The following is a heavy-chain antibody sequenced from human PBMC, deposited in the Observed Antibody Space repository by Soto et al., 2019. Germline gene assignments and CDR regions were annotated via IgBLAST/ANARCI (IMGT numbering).Heavy chain of an antibody. D-gene: IGHD1-7*01. J-gene: IGHJ6*02. CDR1: GYTFTSYG. Sequence: AASVKVSCKASGYTFTSYGISWVRQAPGQGLEWMGWISAYNGNTNYAQKLQGRVTMTTDTSTSTAYMELRSLRSDDTAVYYCARDRELTGTTSSGYYYYYGMDVWGQGTTVTVSS. V-gene: IGHV1-18*01. CDR3: ARDRELTGTTSSGYYYYYGMDV. CDR2: ISAYNGNT.